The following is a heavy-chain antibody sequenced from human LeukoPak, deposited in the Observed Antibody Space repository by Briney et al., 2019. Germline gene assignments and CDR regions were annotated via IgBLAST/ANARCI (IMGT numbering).Heavy chain of an antibody. Sequence: GGSLRLSCAASGFTFSSYWMSWVRQAPGKGLEWVANIKQDGSEKYYVDSVKGRFTISRDNAKNSLYLQMNSLRAEDTAVYYCAATPDFDWLLYKDAFDIWGQGTMVTVSS. J-gene: IGHJ3*02. CDR2: IKQDGSEK. V-gene: IGHV3-7*01. CDR1: GFTFSSYW. D-gene: IGHD3-9*01. CDR3: AATPDFDWLLYKDAFDI.